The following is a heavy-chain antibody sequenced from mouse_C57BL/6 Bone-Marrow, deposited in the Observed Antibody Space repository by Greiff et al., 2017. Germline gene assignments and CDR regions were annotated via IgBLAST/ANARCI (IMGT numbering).Heavy chain of an antibody. V-gene: IGHV14-4*01. CDR3: TNYYGSRYYFDY. D-gene: IGHD1-1*01. J-gene: IGHJ2*01. CDR1: GFNIKDDY. CDR2: IDAENGDP. Sequence: VQLQQSGAELVRPGASVKLSCTASGFNIKDDYMHWVKQRPEQGLEWIGWIDAENGDPEYASKFQGKATITTDTSSNTAYLQLSSLTSADTAVYYCTNYYGSRYYFDYWGQGTTLTVSS.